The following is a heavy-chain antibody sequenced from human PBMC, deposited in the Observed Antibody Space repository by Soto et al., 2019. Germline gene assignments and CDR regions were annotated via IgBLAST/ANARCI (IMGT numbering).Heavy chain of an antibody. Sequence: EVQLVESGGGLVQPGGSLRLSCAASGFTFSSYWMHWVRQAPGKGLVWVSRINSDGSSTSYADSVKGRFTIPRDNAKNTRYLQMNSLRAEDTAVYYCARAAQTYGSGSYYGYWGQGTLVTVSS. D-gene: IGHD3-10*01. CDR3: ARAAQTYGSGSYYGY. CDR2: INSDGSST. J-gene: IGHJ4*02. V-gene: IGHV3-74*01. CDR1: GFTFSSYW.